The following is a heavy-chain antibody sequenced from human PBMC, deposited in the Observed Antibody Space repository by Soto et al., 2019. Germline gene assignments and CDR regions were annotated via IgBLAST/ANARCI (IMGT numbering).Heavy chain of an antibody. CDR2: IYDNGTT. D-gene: IGHD3-10*01. CDR3: VRPLPSGRNYGLDV. Sequence: SLRLSCAASGLTVSNAYMAWVRQAPGMGLEWVSVIYDNGTTYYADSVKGRFTISRDTSTNTLSLQMDSLRAEDTAVYYCVRPLPSGRNYGLDVWGQGTTVTVS. V-gene: IGHV3-53*01. J-gene: IGHJ6*02. CDR1: GLTVSNAY.